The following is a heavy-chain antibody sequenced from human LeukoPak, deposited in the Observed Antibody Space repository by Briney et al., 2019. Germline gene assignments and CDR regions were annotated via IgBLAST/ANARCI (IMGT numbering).Heavy chain of an antibody. V-gene: IGHV3-30-3*02. CDR3: ANEIRPNDY. Sequence: SGGSLRLSCAASGFTFSSYAMHWVRQAPGKGLEWVAVISYDGNNKYYADSVKGRFTISRDNSKNTLYLQMNSLRAEDTAVYYCANEIRPNDYWGQGTQVTVSS. CDR2: ISYDGNNK. CDR1: GFTFSSYA. D-gene: IGHD4-17*01. J-gene: IGHJ4*02.